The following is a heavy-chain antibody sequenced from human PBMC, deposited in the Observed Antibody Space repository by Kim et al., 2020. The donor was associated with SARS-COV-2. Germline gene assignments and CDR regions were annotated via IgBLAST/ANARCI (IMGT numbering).Heavy chain of an antibody. Sequence: GGSLRLSCAASGFTFRDYGLHWVRQAPGKGLEWVAVISNDGSEEYYADSVKGRFTISRDNSKNTLYLQMSTLRAEDTALYYCAKDMGNYGSGTYYFNSWGQGTLVTVSS. J-gene: IGHJ5*01. CDR3: AKDMGNYGSGTYYFNS. CDR1: GFTFRDYG. D-gene: IGHD3-10*01. CDR2: ISNDGSEE. V-gene: IGHV3-30*18.